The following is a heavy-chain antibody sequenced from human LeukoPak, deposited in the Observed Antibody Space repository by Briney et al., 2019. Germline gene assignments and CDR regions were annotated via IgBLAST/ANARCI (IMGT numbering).Heavy chain of an antibody. CDR3: VRDRGTYRPIDY. V-gene: IGHV3-21*04. CDR1: AFSLSAYN. CDR2: ISYTGTYI. J-gene: IGHJ4*02. Sequence: GGSLRLSCAASAFSLSAYNMNWVRQAPGKGLGWVSSISYTGTYIYYADSVKGRFTISRDNAQNSLYLQMNSLRAEDTAIYYCVRDRGTYRPIDYWGQGTLVTVSS. D-gene: IGHD1-26*01.